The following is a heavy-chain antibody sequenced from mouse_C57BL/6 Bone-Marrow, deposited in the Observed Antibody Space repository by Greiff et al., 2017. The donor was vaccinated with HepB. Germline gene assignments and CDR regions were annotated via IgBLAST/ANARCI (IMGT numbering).Heavy chain of an antibody. CDR3: ALIITTVVATGDWYFDV. J-gene: IGHJ1*03. CDR1: GYSITSGYY. Sequence: DVKLQESGPGLVKPSQSLSLTCSVTGYSITSGYYWNWIRQFPGNKLEWMGYISYDGSNNYNPSLKNRISITRDPSKNQFFLKLNSVTTEDTATYYCALIITTVVATGDWYFDVWGTGTTVTVSS. CDR2: ISYDGSN. V-gene: IGHV3-6*01. D-gene: IGHD1-1*01.